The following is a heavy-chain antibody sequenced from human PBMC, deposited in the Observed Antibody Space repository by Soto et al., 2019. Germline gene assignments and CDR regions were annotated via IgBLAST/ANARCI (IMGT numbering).Heavy chain of an antibody. CDR1: GYTFTSYG. D-gene: IGHD3-10*01. CDR2: ISAYNGNT. CDR3: ATARVFDYYGSGSYYSY. J-gene: IGHJ4*02. V-gene: IGHV1-18*04. Sequence: GASVKVSCKASGYTFTSYGISWVRQAPGEGLEWMGWISAYNGNTNYAQKPQGRVTMTTDTSTSTAYMELRSLRSDDTAVYYCATARVFDYYGSGSYYSYWGQGTLVTVSS.